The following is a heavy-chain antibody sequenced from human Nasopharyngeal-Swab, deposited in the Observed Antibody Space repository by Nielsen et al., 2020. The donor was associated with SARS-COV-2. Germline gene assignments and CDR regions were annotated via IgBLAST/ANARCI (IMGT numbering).Heavy chain of an antibody. J-gene: IGHJ4*02. CDR2: IGYDGTNK. CDR3: HLSSGYDGYINY. V-gene: IGHV3-33*01. Sequence: SCKASGFSVTSHGMHWVRQAPGKGLEWLAVIGYDGTNKFYADSVKGRFTISRDNSKNTLYLQMNSLRAEDTAMYYCHLSSGYDGYINYWGQGTLVTVSS. D-gene: IGHD3-22*01. CDR1: GFSVTSHG.